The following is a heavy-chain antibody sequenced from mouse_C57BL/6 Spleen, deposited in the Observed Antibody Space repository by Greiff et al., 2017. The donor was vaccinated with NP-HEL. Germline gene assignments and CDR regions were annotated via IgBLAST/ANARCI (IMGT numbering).Heavy chain of an antibody. CDR3: ARAWTAQAPFAY. J-gene: IGHJ3*01. D-gene: IGHD3-2*02. Sequence: QVQLQQPGAELVRPGTSVKLSCKASGYTFTSYWMHWVKQRPGQGLEWIGMIDPSDSYTNYNQKFKGKATLTVDTSSSTAYMQLSSLTSEDSAVYYCARAWTAQAPFAYWGQGTLVTVSA. V-gene: IGHV1-59*01. CDR1: GYTFTSYW. CDR2: IDPSDSYT.